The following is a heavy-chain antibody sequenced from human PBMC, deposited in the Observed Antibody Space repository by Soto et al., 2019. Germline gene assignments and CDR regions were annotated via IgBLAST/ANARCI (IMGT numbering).Heavy chain of an antibody. D-gene: IGHD2-2*01. J-gene: IGHJ4*02. CDR2: INSDGSST. V-gene: IGHV3-74*01. Sequence: EVQLVESGRGLVQPGGSLRLSCAASGFTFSSYWMHWVRQAPGKGLVWVSRINSDGSSTSYADSVKGRFTISRDNAKNTLYLQMNSLRAEDTAVYYCARLDVVPAPLDYWGQGTLVTVSS. CDR3: ARLDVVPAPLDY. CDR1: GFTFSSYW.